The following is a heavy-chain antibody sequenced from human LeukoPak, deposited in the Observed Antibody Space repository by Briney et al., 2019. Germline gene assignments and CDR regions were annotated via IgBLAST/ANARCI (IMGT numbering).Heavy chain of an antibody. J-gene: IGHJ5*02. CDR1: GFTFSSYA. D-gene: IGHD3-10*01. Sequence: PGGSLRLSCAASGFTFSSYAMHWVRQAPGKGLEWVAVISYDGRNKYYADSVKGRFTISRDNSKNTLYLQMNSLRAEDTAAYYCAREGVLLSYETWGQGTLVTVSS. CDR2: ISYDGRNK. V-gene: IGHV3-30*04. CDR3: AREGVLLSYET.